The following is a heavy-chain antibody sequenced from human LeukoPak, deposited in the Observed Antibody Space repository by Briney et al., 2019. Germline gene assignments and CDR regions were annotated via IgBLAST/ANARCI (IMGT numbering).Heavy chain of an antibody. CDR3: ARDLLIAVAGTLDY. CDR2: ISAYNGNT. Sequence: ASVKVACKASGYTFTSYGISWVRQAPGQGLEWMGWISAYNGNTNYAQKLQGRVTITTDTSTSTAYMELRSLRSDDTAVYYCARDLLIAVAGTLDYWGQGTLVTVSS. V-gene: IGHV1-18*01. CDR1: GYTFTSYG. D-gene: IGHD6-19*01. J-gene: IGHJ4*02.